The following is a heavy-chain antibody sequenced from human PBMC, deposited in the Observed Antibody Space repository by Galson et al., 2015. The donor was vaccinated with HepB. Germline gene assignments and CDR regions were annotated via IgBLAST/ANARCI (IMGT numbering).Heavy chain of an antibody. CDR3: AKDQHSSSWSFDY. Sequence: SLRLSCAASGFTFSSYGMHWVRQAPGKGLEWVAVISYDGSNKYYADSVKGRFTISRDNSKNTLYLQMNSLRAEDTAVYYCAKDQHSSSWSFDYWGQGTLVTVSS. CDR2: ISYDGSNK. D-gene: IGHD6-13*01. J-gene: IGHJ4*02. CDR1: GFTFSSYG. V-gene: IGHV3-30*18.